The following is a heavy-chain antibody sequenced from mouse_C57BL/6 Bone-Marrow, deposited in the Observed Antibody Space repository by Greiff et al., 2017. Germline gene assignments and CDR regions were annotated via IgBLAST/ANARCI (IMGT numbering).Heavy chain of an antibody. D-gene: IGHD1-3*01. CDR1: GFTFSSYT. J-gene: IGHJ2*01. Sequence: EVMLVESGGGLVKPGGSLKLSCAASGFTFSSYTMSWVRQTPEKRLEWVATISGGGGNTYYPDSVKGRFPISRDNAKNTLYLQMSSLRSEDTALYYCARLSGYWGQGTTLTVSS. CDR2: ISGGGGNT. CDR3: ARLSGY. V-gene: IGHV5-9*01.